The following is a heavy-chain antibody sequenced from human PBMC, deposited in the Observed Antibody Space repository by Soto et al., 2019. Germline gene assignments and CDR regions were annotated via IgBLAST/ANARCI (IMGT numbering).Heavy chain of an antibody. J-gene: IGHJ4*02. D-gene: IGHD4-17*01. V-gene: IGHV4-38-2*02. CDR3: ARDPFGDYAV. Sequence: SETLSLTCAVSGYSISSGYYWGWIRQPPGKGLEWIGSIYHSGNTHYNPSLKSRVTISVDTSKNQFSLKLSSVTAADTAVYYCARDPFGDYAVWGQGTLVTVSS. CDR2: IYHSGNT. CDR1: GYSISSGYY.